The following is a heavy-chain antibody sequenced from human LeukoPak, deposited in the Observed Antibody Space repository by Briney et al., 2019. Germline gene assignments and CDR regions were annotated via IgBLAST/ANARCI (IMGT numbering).Heavy chain of an antibody. Sequence: PSETLSPTCSVSGDSVSDFYWTWIRQSPGTGLEWIGNIHYSGNSNYNPSLKSRVSMSIDTSRNQFFLKLNSVTAADTAVYYCVLAPNSNWFDFWGQGTQVTVSS. CDR3: VLAPNSNWFDF. CDR1: GDSVSDFY. CDR2: IHYSGNS. V-gene: IGHV4-59*08. J-gene: IGHJ5*01. D-gene: IGHD2-8*01.